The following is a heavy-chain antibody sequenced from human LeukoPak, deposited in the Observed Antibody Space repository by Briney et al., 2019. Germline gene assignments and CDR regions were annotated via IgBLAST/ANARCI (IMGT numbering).Heavy chain of an antibody. Sequence: GGSLRLSCAASGFTFSSYAMSWVRQAPGKGLEWVSDISGSGGSTYYADSVKGRFTISRDNSKNTLYLQMNSLRAEDTAVYYCAKAAYDSSGYPNWFDPWGQGTLVTVSS. D-gene: IGHD3-22*01. CDR3: AKAAYDSSGYPNWFDP. J-gene: IGHJ5*02. CDR1: GFTFSSYA. CDR2: ISGSGGST. V-gene: IGHV3-23*01.